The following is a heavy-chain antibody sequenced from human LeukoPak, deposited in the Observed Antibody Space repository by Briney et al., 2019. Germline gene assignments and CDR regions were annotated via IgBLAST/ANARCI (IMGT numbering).Heavy chain of an antibody. CDR1: GGTFSSYT. V-gene: IGHV1-69*13. J-gene: IGHJ4*02. D-gene: IGHD5-12*01. CDR2: IIPIFGTA. Sequence: SVKVSCKASGGTFSSYTINWVRQAPGQGLEWMGGIIPIFGTANYAQKFQGGVTITADESTSTAYMEPSSQRSEDTAVYYCARENGYDRDRELTLWGQGTLVTVSS. CDR3: ARENGYDRDRELTL.